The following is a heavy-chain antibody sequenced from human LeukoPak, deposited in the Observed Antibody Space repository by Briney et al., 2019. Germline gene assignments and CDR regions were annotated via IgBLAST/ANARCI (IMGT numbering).Heavy chain of an antibody. J-gene: IGHJ4*02. V-gene: IGHV4-59*02. Sequence: WETLSLTCTVSGGSVSNYYWSWIRQSPGKGLEWIGYNPSLKSRVTISADTSKNQFSLKLYSVTAADTAVYYCATRKLGNDYWGQGTLVTVSS. D-gene: IGHD7-27*01. CDR3: ATRKLGNDY. CDR1: GGSVSNYY.